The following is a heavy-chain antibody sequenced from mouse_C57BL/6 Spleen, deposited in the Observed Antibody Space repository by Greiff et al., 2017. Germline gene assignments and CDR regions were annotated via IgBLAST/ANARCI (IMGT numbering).Heavy chain of an antibody. CDR1: GYTFTSYW. V-gene: IGHV1-52*01. CDR3: AREGVYYGRRAWFAY. J-gene: IGHJ3*01. Sequence: QVQLQQPGAELVRPGSSVKLSCKASGYTFTSYWMHWVKQRPIQGLEWIGNIDPSDSETHYNQKFKDKATLTVDKSSSTAYMQLSSLTSEDSAVYYCAREGVYYGRRAWFAYWGQGTLVTVSA. CDR2: IDPSDSET. D-gene: IGHD1-1*01.